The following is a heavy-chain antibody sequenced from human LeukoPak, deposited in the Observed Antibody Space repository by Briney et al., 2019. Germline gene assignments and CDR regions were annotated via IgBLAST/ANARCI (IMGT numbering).Heavy chain of an antibody. J-gene: IGHJ4*02. CDR1: GYTFTGYY. CDR3: ARDPSSGSHSDY. D-gene: IGHD1-26*01. CDR2: INPNSGGT. Sequence: ASVKVSCKASGYTFTGYYMHWVRQAPGQGLEWMGWINPNSGGTNYAQKFQGRVTKTRDTSISTAYMELSRLRSDDTAVYYCARDPSSGSHSDYWGQGTLVTVSS. V-gene: IGHV1-2*02.